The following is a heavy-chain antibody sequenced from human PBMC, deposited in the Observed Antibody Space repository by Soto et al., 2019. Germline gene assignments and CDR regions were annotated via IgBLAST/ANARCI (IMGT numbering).Heavy chain of an antibody. J-gene: IGHJ4*02. D-gene: IGHD3-3*01. CDR2: ISWNSGNI. CDR1: GFTFDDYA. CDR3: AKGAVTPIFAYFDY. V-gene: IGHV3-9*01. Sequence: EVHLVESGGGLVQPGRSLRLSCAASGFTFDDYAMHWVRQVPGKGLEWVSSISWNSGNIVYADSVKGRFTISRDSANNSLYLQMNSLKTEDTALYYCAKGAVTPIFAYFDYWGQGTLVTVSS.